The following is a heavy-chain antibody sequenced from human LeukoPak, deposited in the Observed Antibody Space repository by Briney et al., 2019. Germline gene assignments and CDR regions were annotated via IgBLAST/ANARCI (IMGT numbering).Heavy chain of an antibody. CDR1: GFTFSSYA. V-gene: IGHV3-7*01. CDR2: IKQDGSEK. J-gene: IGHJ4*02. D-gene: IGHD3-3*01. CDR3: ARDGEPFDF. Sequence: GGSLRLSCAASGFTFSSYAMSWVRQAPGKGLEWVANIKQDGSEKYYVDSVKGRFTISRDNAKKSLYLQMNSLGADDTAVYYCARDGEPFDFWGQGTLVTVSS.